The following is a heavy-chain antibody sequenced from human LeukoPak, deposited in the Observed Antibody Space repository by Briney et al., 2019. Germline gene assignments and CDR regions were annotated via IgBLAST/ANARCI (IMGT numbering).Heavy chain of an antibody. CDR3: ARQGNSGSFDY. J-gene: IGHJ4*02. CDR2: IWYDGSNK. D-gene: IGHD5-12*01. CDR1: GFTFSSYG. Sequence: GGSLRLSCAASGFTFSSYGMHWVRQAPGKGLEWVADIWYDGSNKYYADSVKGRFTISRDNSKNTLYLQMNSLRAEDTAVYYCARQGNSGSFDYWGQGTLVTVSS. V-gene: IGHV3-33*01.